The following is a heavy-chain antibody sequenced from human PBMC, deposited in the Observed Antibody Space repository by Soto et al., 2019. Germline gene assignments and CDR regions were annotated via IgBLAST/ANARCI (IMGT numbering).Heavy chain of an antibody. V-gene: IGHV3-11*01. Sequence: PGGSLRLSCAASVFTFGYYYMIWIRQAPGKGLEWVSYISSSGSTIYYADSVKGRFTISRDNAKNSLYLQMNSLRAEDTAVYYCARSGLVRGPRPYYYGMDVWGQGTTVTVSS. D-gene: IGHD3-10*01. CDR3: ARSGLVRGPRPYYYGMDV. CDR2: ISSSGSTI. CDR1: VFTFGYYY. J-gene: IGHJ6*02.